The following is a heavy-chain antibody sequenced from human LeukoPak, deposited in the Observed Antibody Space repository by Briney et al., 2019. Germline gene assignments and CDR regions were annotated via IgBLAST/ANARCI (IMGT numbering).Heavy chain of an antibody. CDR2: ISSSGSTI. Sequence: GGSLRLSCAASGFTFSSYEMNWVRQAPGKGLEWVSYISSSGSTIYYADSVKGRFTISRDNAKNSLYLQMNSLRAEDTAVYYCARDELERRFGYYYYYMDVWGKGTTVTISS. CDR1: GFTFSSYE. CDR3: ARDELERRFGYYYYYMDV. J-gene: IGHJ6*03. D-gene: IGHD1-1*01. V-gene: IGHV3-48*03.